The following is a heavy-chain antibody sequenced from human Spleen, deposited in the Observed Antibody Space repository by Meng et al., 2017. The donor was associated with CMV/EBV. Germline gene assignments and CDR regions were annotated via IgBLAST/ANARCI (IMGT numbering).Heavy chain of an antibody. CDR2: IIPIFGTA. D-gene: IGHD5-24*01. V-gene: IGHV1-69*01. CDR3: ARGGWLQLNKKPFDY. CDR1: GGTFSSYA. Sequence: QVQLVQAGAEAETPGSSVKGSCEAAGGTFSSYAISWVRQAPGQGLEWMGGIIPIFGTANYAQKFQGRVTITADESTSTAYMELSSLRSEDTAVYYCARGGWLQLNKKPFDYWGQGTLVTVSS. J-gene: IGHJ4*02.